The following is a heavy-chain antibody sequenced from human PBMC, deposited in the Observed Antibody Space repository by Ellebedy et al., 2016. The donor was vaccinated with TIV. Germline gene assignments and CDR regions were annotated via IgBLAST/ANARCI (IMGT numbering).Heavy chain of an antibody. J-gene: IGHJ4*02. V-gene: IGHV3-7*02. CDR3: ARWYDDSRTGYYS. CDR2: IKYDGSEK. D-gene: IGHD3-3*01. CDR1: GFTFSTYW. Sequence: PGGSLRLSCGASGFTFSTYWMSWVRQAPGKGLEWLANIKYDGSEKYYVGSVKGRFTISRDNAKNSLYLQMDSLRAEDTAVYYCARWYDDSRTGYYSWGQGTLVTVSS.